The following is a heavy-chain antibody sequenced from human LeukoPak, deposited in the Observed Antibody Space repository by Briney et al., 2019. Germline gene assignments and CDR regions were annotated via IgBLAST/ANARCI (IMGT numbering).Heavy chain of an antibody. CDR2: IIGSGGST. CDR1: GFTFSSYA. Sequence: GGSLRLSCAASGFTFSSYAMNWVRQAPGKGLEWVSTIIGSGGSTFYADSVKGRFTISRDNSKNTLYVQMNSLRAEDTAVYYCAKEGTAFDYWGQGTLVTVSS. J-gene: IGHJ4*02. V-gene: IGHV3-23*01. CDR3: AKEGTAFDY. D-gene: IGHD1-7*01.